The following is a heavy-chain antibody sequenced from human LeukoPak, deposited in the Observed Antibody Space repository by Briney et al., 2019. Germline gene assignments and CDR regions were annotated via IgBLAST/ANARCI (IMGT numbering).Heavy chain of an antibody. CDR3: AREYTLYRSGWFLDY. CDR2: IDYSGST. D-gene: IGHD6-19*01. V-gene: IGHV4-39*07. J-gene: IGHJ4*02. Sequence: SETLSLTCTVSGDSNTNSIYYWGWVRQPPGKGLEWIGSIDYSGSTYYNPSLKSRATISIDTSKNQFSLKLSSVTAADTAMYYCAREYTLYRSGWFLDYWGQGTVVAVSS. CDR1: GDSNTNSIYY.